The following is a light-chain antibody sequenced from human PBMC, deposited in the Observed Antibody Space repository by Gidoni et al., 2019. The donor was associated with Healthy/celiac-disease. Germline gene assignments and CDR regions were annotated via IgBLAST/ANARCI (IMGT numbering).Light chain of an antibody. V-gene: IGKV1-39*01. CDR2: AAS. J-gene: IGKJ1*01. CDR3: QQSYSTLWT. CDR1: QSISSY. Sequence: DIQMTQSPSSLSASVGDRVTITCRASQSISSYVKWYQQKPGKAPKLLIYAASSLQSGVPSRFSSRGSGTDFTLTISSLQPEDFATYYCQQSYSTLWTFGQGTKVEIK.